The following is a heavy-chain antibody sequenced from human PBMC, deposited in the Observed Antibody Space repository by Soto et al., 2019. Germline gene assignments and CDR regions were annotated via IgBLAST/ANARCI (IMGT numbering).Heavy chain of an antibody. CDR3: ESILRSGYYFDY. CDR2: IFPIFGTA. Sequence: QVQLVQSGAEVKKPGSSVKVSCKASGGTFSSYAISWVRQAPGQGLEWMGGIFPIFGTANYAQKFQGRVTIXADXSTRSAYMELGSLGSVDTAVYYCESILRSGYYFDYWGQGTLFTVSS. CDR1: GGTFSSYA. J-gene: IGHJ4*02. V-gene: IGHV1-69*12. D-gene: IGHD3-3*01.